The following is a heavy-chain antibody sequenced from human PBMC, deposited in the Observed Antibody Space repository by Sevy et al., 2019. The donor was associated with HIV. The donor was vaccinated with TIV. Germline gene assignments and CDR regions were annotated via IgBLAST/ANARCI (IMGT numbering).Heavy chain of an antibody. J-gene: IGHJ6*02. CDR3: ARDLYCSGGSCYGSLFYYYYGMDV. CDR1: GYTFTSYG. CDR2: ISAYNGNT. Sequence: ASVKVSCKASGYTFTSYGISWVRQAPGQGLEWMGWISAYNGNTNYAQKLQGRVTMTTDTSTSTAYMELRSLRSDDTAVYYCARDLYCSGGSCYGSLFYYYYGMDVWVQGTTVTVSS. V-gene: IGHV1-18*01. D-gene: IGHD2-15*01.